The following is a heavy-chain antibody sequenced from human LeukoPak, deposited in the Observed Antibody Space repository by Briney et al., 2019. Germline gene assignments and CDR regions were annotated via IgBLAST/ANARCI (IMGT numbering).Heavy chain of an antibody. CDR1: GYTFTGYY. D-gene: IGHD6-13*01. Sequence: ASVKVSCKASGYTFTGYYMHWVRQAPGQGLEWMGWINPNSGGTNYAQKFQGRVTMTRDTSISTAYMELSRLRSDDTAVYYCARASSSSWVNWFDPWGQGTLVTVSS. CDR2: INPNSGGT. V-gene: IGHV1-2*02. J-gene: IGHJ5*02. CDR3: ARASSSSWVNWFDP.